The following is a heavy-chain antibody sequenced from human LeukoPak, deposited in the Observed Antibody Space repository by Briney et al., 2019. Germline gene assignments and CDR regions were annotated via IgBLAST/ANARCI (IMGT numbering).Heavy chain of an antibody. CDR3: ARVSHYYDSSGYYRGYFDY. J-gene: IGHJ4*02. D-gene: IGHD3-22*01. Sequence: GRSLRLSCAASGFTFSSYAMHWVRQAPDKGLEWVAVISYDGSKKYYPDSVKGRFTISKDHSNNTPYLQMNSLRAEDTAVYYCARVSHYYDSSGYYRGYFDYWGQGTLVTVSS. CDR2: ISYDGSKK. CDR1: GFTFSSYA. V-gene: IGHV3-30*04.